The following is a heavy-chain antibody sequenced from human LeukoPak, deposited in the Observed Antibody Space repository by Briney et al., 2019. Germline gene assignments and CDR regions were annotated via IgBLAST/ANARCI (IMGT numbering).Heavy chain of an antibody. CDR1: GFTFSSYE. D-gene: IGHD3-10*01. CDR2: ISSSGSTI. V-gene: IGHV3-48*03. Sequence: GGSLRLSCAASGFTFSSYEMNWVRQAPGKGLEWVSYISSSGSTIYYADSVKGRFTISRDNAKNSLYLQMNSLRAEDMALYYCAKDYYGSGSYYNGGSGFGSWGQGTLVTVSS. CDR3: AKDYYGSGSYYNGGSGFGS. J-gene: IGHJ4*02.